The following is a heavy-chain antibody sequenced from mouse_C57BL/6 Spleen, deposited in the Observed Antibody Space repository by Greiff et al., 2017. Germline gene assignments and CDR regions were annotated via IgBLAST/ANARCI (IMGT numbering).Heavy chain of an antibody. CDR1: GYTFTDYY. J-gene: IGHJ2*01. Sequence: QVQLQQSGAELVKPGASVKISCKASGYTFTDYYINWVKQRPGQGLEWIGKIGPGSGSTYYNEKFKGKATLTADKSSSTAYMQLSSLTSEDSAVYFCARSRILYYGSSYDYFDYWGQGTTLTVSS. CDR3: ARSRILYYGSSYDYFDY. V-gene: IGHV1-77*01. D-gene: IGHD1-1*01. CDR2: IGPGSGST.